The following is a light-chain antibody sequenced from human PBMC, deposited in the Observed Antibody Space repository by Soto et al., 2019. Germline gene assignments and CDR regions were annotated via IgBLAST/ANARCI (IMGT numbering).Light chain of an antibody. CDR1: SSNIGAGHD. CDR3: QSYDGSLNRRV. Sequence: QSVLTQPPSVSGAPGQKVTISCTGSSSNIGAGHDVHWYQQLPGTAPKLLIYADSVRPSGVPDRFSASKSGTSASLAITGLQAEDEADYYCQSYDGSLNRRVFGGGTKLTVL. CDR2: ADS. V-gene: IGLV1-40*01. J-gene: IGLJ3*02.